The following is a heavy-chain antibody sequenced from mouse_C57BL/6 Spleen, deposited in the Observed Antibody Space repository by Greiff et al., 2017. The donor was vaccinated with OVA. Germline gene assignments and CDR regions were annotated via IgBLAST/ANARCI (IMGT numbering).Heavy chain of an antibody. CDR1: GYAFTNYL. CDR3: ARRFYYSNYDWYFDV. CDR2: INPGSGGT. V-gene: IGHV1-54*01. D-gene: IGHD2-5*01. Sequence: VQLQQSGAELVRPGTSVKVSCKASGYAFTNYLIEWVKQRPGQGLEWIGVINPGSGGTNYNEKFKGQATLTADKSSSTAYMQLSSLTSEDSAVYFCARRFYYSNYDWYFDVWGTGTTVTVSS. J-gene: IGHJ1*03.